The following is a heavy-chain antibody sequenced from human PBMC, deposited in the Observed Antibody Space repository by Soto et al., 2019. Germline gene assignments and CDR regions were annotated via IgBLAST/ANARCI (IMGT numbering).Heavy chain of an antibody. CDR1: GQSIRSGSY. V-gene: IGHV4-38-2*01. D-gene: IGHD1-26*01. Sequence: SETLSLTCVVSGQSIRSGSYWGWIRQPPGKGLQWIGSVYHSGSTHYNPSLRSRVTISVDTSKNYFSLRLTSVTAADTAIYYCARNRTGALFDYWGQGAPVTVSS. J-gene: IGHJ4*02. CDR3: ARNRTGALFDY. CDR2: VYHSGST.